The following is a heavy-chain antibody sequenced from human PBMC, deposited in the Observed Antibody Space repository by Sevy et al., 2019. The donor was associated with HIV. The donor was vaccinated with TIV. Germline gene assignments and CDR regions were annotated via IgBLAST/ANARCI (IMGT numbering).Heavy chain of an antibody. V-gene: IGHV1-69*13. J-gene: IGHJ4*02. CDR2: IIPILGTV. Sequence: ASVKVSCKASGGTFSSYGISWVRQAPGQGLEWMGGIIPILGTVNYAQTFQGRVTITADESTKTAYMELSSLRSEDTAEYYCARGGGNGWYYFDYWGQETLVTVSS. CDR3: ARGGGNGWYYFDY. CDR1: GGTFSSYG. D-gene: IGHD6-19*01.